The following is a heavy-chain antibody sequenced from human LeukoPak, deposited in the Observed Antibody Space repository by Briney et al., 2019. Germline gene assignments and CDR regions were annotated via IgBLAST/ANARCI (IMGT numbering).Heavy chain of an antibody. D-gene: IGHD4/OR15-4a*01. CDR3: ASSFWATTDHGN. Sequence: GRSLRLSCAASGFTFSSYAMHWVRQAPGKGLEWVAAISYDGSNKYYADSVKGRFTISRDNSKNTLYLQMNSLRAEDTAVYYCASSFWATTDHGNWGQGTLVTVSS. CDR2: ISYDGSNK. V-gene: IGHV3-30*04. CDR1: GFTFSSYA. J-gene: IGHJ4*02.